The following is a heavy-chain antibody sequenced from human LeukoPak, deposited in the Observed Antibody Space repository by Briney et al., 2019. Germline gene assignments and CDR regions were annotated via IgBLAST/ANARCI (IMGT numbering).Heavy chain of an antibody. V-gene: IGHV3-48*03. J-gene: IGHJ4*02. CDR3: AREEINCGGDCFYY. CDR1: GLTVNSNY. Sequence: PGGSLRLSCAASGLTVNSNYMNWVRQAPGKGLEWVSYISSSGSTIYYADSVKGRFTASRDNAKNSLYLQMNSLRAEDTAVYYCAREEINCGGDCFYYWGRGTLATVSS. D-gene: IGHD2-21*01. CDR2: ISSSGSTI.